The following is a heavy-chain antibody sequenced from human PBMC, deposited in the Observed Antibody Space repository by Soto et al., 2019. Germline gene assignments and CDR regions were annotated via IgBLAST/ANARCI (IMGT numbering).Heavy chain of an antibody. V-gene: IGHV1-69*01. J-gene: IGHJ4*02. CDR2: IIPIFGTA. CDR1: GGTFSSYA. Sequence: QVQLVQSGTEVKKPGSSVKVSCKASGGTFSSYAISWVRQAPGQGLEWMGGIIPIFGTANYAQKFQGRVTITADESTSTAYMELSSLRSEDTAVYYCARYKRGYYYDSSGYLDYWGQGILVTVS. D-gene: IGHD3-22*01. CDR3: ARYKRGYYYDSSGYLDY.